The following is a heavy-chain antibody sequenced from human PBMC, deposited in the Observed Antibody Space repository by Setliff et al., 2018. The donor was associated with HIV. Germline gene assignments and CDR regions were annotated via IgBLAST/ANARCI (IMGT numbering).Heavy chain of an antibody. V-gene: IGHV3-23*01. D-gene: IGHD3-22*01. J-gene: IGHJ4*02. CDR1: GFTFRDFA. CDR2: ISGGGGGK. Sequence: GGSLRLSCAASGFTFRDFALNWVRQSPGKGLEWVSSISGGGGGKTYADSVKGRFTISRDDSKNTLYLQMNSLRAEDTAVYYCSRDPEGYYDSSGYYRRGFLNYWGQGTLVT. CDR3: SRDPEGYYDSSGYYRRGFLNY.